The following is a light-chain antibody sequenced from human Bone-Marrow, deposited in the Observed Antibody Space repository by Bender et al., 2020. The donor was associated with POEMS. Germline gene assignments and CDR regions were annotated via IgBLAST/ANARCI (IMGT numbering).Light chain of an antibody. V-gene: IGLV1-44*01. CDR1: SSNIGTNP. CDR2: INN. J-gene: IGLJ1*01. CDR3: CSYAGRDTYV. Sequence: QSVLTQPPSASGTPGQRVTISCSGSSSNIGTNPVNWYQQLPGTAPKLLIYINNQRPSGVPDRFSGSKSGNTASLTISGLQAEDDADYYCCSYAGRDTYVFGTGTKVTVL.